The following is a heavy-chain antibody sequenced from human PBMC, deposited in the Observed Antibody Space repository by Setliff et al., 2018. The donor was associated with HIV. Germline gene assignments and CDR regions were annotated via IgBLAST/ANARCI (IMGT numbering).Heavy chain of an antibody. CDR2: IYYSGST. J-gene: IGHJ4*02. V-gene: IGHV4-39*02. CDR3: ARGRGDIVLLVYTYPPDY. CDR1: GGSISSSSYY. Sequence: SETLSLTCTVSGGSISSSSYYWIWVRQPPGEGLEWIGNIYYSGSTYYNPSLKSRVTISVDTSKNHFSLKLSSVTAADTAVYYCARGRGDIVLLVYTYPPDYWGQGKLVTVSS. D-gene: IGHD2-8*02.